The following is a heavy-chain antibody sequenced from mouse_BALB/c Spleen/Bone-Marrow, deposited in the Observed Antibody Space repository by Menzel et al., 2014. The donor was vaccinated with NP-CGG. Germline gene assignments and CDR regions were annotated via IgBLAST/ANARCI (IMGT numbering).Heavy chain of an antibody. V-gene: IGHV1S81*02. J-gene: IGHJ2*01. CDR3: TRYGNYYFDY. CDR2: INPSNGGT. D-gene: IGHD2-1*01. Sequence: QVQLQQSGAELVKPGASVKLSCKASGYTFTSYYMYWVKQRPGQGLEWIGEINPSNGGTNFNEKFKSKATLTVDKSPXTAYMQLSSLTSEDSAVYYCTRYGNYYFDYWGQCTTLTVSS. CDR1: GYTFTSYY.